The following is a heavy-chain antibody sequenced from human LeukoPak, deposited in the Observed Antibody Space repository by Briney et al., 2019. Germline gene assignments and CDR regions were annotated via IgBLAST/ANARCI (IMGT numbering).Heavy chain of an antibody. CDR3: ARRRAQSSGPSFYYFYMDV. Sequence: SETLSLTSTVSGYSISSGYYWGWIRQPPGKGLEWIGSIYHSGSTYYNPSLKSRVTISLDTSKNQLSLNLRFVTAADTALYFCARRRAQSSGPSFYYFYMDVWGKGTTVTVSS. CDR2: IYHSGST. J-gene: IGHJ6*03. V-gene: IGHV4-38-2*02. CDR1: GYSISSGYY. D-gene: IGHD1-26*01.